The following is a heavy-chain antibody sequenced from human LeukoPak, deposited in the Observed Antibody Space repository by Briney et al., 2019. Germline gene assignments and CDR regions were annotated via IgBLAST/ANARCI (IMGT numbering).Heavy chain of an antibody. J-gene: IGHJ4*02. V-gene: IGHV3-23*01. CDR2: TNSGGTTT. CDR3: AKQSYARSLGE. Sequence: GGSLRLSCATSGFTFSDFSMPWVRQAPGKGLEWVSTTNSGGTTTYYAESVKGRFTISRDNFKNALYLQMSSLRVEDTAIYYCAKQSYARSLGEGGPGTLVTVAS. CDR1: GFTFSDFS. D-gene: IGHD2-2*01.